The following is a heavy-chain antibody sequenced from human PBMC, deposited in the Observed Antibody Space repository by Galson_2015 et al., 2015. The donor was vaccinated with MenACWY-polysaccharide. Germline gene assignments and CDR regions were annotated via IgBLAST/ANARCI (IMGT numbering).Heavy chain of an antibody. CDR3: ARGIASHGIAVVKGLNDF. V-gene: IGHV1-8*02. Sequence: SVKVSCKASGYTFTSYDINWVRQATGQGLEWMGWMNTNSGNTGYPQKFQGRVTMSRNTSMSTAYMELSSLRAEDAAVYYCARGIASHGIAVVKGLNDFWGRGTLVTVSS. D-gene: IGHD3-22*01. J-gene: IGHJ4*02. CDR2: MNTNSGNT. CDR1: GYTFTSYD.